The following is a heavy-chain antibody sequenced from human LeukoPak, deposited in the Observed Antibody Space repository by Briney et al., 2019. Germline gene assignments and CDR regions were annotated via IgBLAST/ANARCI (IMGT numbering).Heavy chain of an antibody. CDR2: ISSSSSYI. Sequence: GGSLGLSCAASGFTFSSYSMNWVRQAPGKGLEWVSSISSSSSYIYYADSVKGRFTISRDNAKNSLYLQMNSLRAEDTAVYYCARGVVPTPYYFDYWGQGTLVTVSS. V-gene: IGHV3-21*01. J-gene: IGHJ4*02. CDR1: GFTFSSYS. D-gene: IGHD2-2*01. CDR3: ARGVVPTPYYFDY.